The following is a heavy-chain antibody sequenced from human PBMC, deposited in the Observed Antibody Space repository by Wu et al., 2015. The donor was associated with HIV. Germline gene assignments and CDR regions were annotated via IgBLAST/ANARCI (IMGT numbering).Heavy chain of an antibody. V-gene: IGHV1-8*02. CDR2: MNPKSGST. Sequence: QVQLLQSGAEVRKPGASVKVSCKVSGYTFTIFNINWVRQISGVGLEWVGWMNPKSGSTGYSQKFQGRVSMTRDTSISTAYLEVNRLASEDTAVYYCARGQNGNDQWGQGTLVTVSS. D-gene: IGHD5-12*01. J-gene: IGHJ4*02. CDR3: ARGQNGNDQ. CDR1: GYTFTIFN.